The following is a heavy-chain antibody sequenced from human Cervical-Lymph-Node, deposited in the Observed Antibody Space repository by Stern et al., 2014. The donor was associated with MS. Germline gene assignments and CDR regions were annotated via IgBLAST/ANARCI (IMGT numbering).Heavy chain of an antibody. CDR2: LKSKTEGGTT. CDR3: TTEYYYDGSDYYYADF. V-gene: IGHV3-15*01. CDR1: GFIFSNAW. J-gene: IGHJ4*02. D-gene: IGHD3-22*01. Sequence: EVQLVESGGGLVKPGGSLRLSCAASGFIFSNAWMTWVRQAPGKGLEWVGRLKSKTEGGTTDYATPVKGRFTISRDDSQSTLFLHMNSLKTEDTAVYYCTTEYYYDGSDYYYADFWGRGTLVTVSS.